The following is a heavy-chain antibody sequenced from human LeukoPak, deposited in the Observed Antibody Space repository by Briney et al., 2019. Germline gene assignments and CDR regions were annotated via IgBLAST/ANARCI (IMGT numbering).Heavy chain of an antibody. V-gene: IGHV4-59*08. Sequence: SETLSLTCTVSGGSMSDSYWSWIRQPPGKGLEWIGYIQSTGTTIYNPSLNSRVTISLDTSRNHFSLSLSSVTAADTAVYYCARHAQDILTGFYSIWFDPWGQGTLVTVSS. CDR3: ARHAQDILTGFYSIWFDP. CDR2: IQSTGTT. CDR1: GGSMSDSY. D-gene: IGHD3-9*01. J-gene: IGHJ5*02.